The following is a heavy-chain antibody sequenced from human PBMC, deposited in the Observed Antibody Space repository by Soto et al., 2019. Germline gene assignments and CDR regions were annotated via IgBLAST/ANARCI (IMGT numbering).Heavy chain of an antibody. CDR1: GGTFSSYT. J-gene: IGHJ4*02. D-gene: IGHD1-1*01. CDR3: ARVGSVDNWNDGFYFFDY. CDR2: IIPILGIA. V-gene: IGHV1-69*02. Sequence: QVQLVQSGAEVKKPGSSVKVSCKASGGTFSSYTISWVRQAPGQGLEWMGRIIPILGIANYAQKFQGRVTITADKSTSTAYMELSSLRSEDTAVYYCARVGSVDNWNDGFYFFDYWGQGTLDTVSS.